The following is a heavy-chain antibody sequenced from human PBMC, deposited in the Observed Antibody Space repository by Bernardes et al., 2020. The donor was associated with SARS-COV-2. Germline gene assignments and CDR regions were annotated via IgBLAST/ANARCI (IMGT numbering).Heavy chain of an antibody. Sequence: GGSLRLSCAASGFTFDDYAMHWVRQAPGKGLEWVSGISWNSGSIGYADSVKGRFTISRDNAKNSLYLQMNSLRAEDTALYYCATIREWELPLDYWGQGTLVTVSS. J-gene: IGHJ4*02. CDR2: ISWNSGSI. V-gene: IGHV3-9*01. CDR3: ATIREWELPLDY. CDR1: GFTFDDYA. D-gene: IGHD1-26*01.